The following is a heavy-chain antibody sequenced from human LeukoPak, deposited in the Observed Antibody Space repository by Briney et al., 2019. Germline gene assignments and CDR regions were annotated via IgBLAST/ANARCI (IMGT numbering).Heavy chain of an antibody. CDR3: ARYRGSGCIDP. J-gene: IGHJ5*02. CDR2: IKQDGSEK. Sequence: PGGSLRLSCAASGFTFSNDWMTWVRQSPGKELEWEANIKQDGSEKYYVDSLKGRFTTTRDNAQSSLYLQMSSLRAEDTAVYYCARYRGSGCIDPWGQGTLVTVSS. V-gene: IGHV3-7*04. D-gene: IGHD6-19*01. CDR1: GFTFSNDW.